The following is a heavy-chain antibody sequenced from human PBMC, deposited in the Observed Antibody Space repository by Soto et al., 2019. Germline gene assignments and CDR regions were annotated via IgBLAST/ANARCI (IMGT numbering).Heavy chain of an antibody. D-gene: IGHD3-10*01. CDR1: GFTFRSYW. J-gene: IGHJ4*02. CDR3: ANGGYYGSGSFDY. Sequence: EVQLVESGGGLVQPGGSLRLSCAASGFTFRSYWMHWVRQTPGKGRVWVSRINSDGSSTRYADSVKGRFTISRDNAKNTLYLQMNSLRAEDTAVYYCANGGYYGSGSFDYWGQGTLVTVSS. V-gene: IGHV3-74*01. CDR2: INSDGSST.